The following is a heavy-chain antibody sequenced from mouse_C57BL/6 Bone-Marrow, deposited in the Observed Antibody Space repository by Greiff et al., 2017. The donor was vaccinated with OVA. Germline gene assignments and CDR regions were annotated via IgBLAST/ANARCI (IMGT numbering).Heavy chain of an antibody. CDR3: ARRWLLSWFAY. CDR1: GFTFSSYG. V-gene: IGHV5-6*01. CDR2: ISSGGSYT. D-gene: IGHD2-3*01. Sequence: VQLKESGGDLVKPGGSLKLSCAASGFTFSSYGMSWVRQTPDKRLEWVATISSGGSYTYYPDSVKGRFTISRDNAKNTLYLQMSSLKSEDTAMYYCARRWLLSWFAYWGQGTLVTVSA. J-gene: IGHJ3*01.